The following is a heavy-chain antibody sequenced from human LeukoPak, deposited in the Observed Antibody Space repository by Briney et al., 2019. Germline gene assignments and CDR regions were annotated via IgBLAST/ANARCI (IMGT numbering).Heavy chain of an antibody. Sequence: GGSLRLSCAASGFTFSSYAMSWVRQAPGKGLEWVSAISGSGGSTYYADSVKGRFTISRDNSKNTLYLQMSSLRAEDTAVYYCAKRELPHFYYYYGMDVWGQGTTVTVSS. J-gene: IGHJ6*02. CDR2: ISGSGGST. CDR1: GFTFSSYA. V-gene: IGHV3-23*01. CDR3: AKRELPHFYYYYGMDV. D-gene: IGHD1-26*01.